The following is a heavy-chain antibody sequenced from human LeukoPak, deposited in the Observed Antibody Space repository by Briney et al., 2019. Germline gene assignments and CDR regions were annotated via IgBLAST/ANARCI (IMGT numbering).Heavy chain of an antibody. CDR3: ARLDCLSDECYNY. Sequence: SDTLSLTCIASGHSITSDFWSCIRQCPGKGLQRIGYINYSGRSEYDPSPKSRVTISVDRSRKRVSLKMRSVAAADTAVYYCARLDCLSDECYNYWAVGALVTVSS. CDR1: GHSITSDF. J-gene: IGHJ4*02. D-gene: IGHD2/OR15-2a*01. CDR2: INYSGRS. V-gene: IGHV4-59*08.